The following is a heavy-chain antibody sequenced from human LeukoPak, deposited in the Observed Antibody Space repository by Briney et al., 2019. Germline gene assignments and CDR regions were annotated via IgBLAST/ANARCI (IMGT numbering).Heavy chain of an antibody. CDR1: GFIFSPYN. CDR3: AKSTSFYLDS. Sequence: GGSLRLSCAASGFIFSPYNMNWVRQAPGKGLEWVSYISGSGDTIYYADSVKGRFTISRDNSKSTLYVQMNSLRAEDTAVYYCAKSTSFYLDSWGQGTLVTVSS. CDR2: ISGSGDTI. J-gene: IGHJ4*02. V-gene: IGHV3-23*01.